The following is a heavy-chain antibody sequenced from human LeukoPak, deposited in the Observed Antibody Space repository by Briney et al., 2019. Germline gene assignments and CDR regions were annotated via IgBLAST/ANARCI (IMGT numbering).Heavy chain of an antibody. Sequence: PGGSLRLSCAASGFIFSSYGMHWVRQAPGKGLEWEAFIGYDGNNKHYVDSVKGRFTISRDNSKNTLYLQMNSLRDEDTAVYYCAKDLVFGVVIMATVTFDYWGQGTLVTVSS. V-gene: IGHV3-30*02. CDR2: IGYDGNNK. CDR3: AKDLVFGVVIMATVTFDY. D-gene: IGHD3-3*01. J-gene: IGHJ4*02. CDR1: GFIFSSYG.